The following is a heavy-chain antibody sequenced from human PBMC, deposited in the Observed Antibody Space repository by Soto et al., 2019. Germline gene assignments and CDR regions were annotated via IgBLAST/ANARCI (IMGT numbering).Heavy chain of an antibody. CDR1: GFTFSSYG. V-gene: IGHV3-30*03. CDR3: ATGFYYYDSSGNFDY. CDR2: ISYDGSNK. D-gene: IGHD3-22*01. Sequence: QVQLVESGGGVVKPGRSLRLSCAASGFTFSSYGMHWVRQAPGKGLEWVAVISYDGSNKYYADSVKGRFTISRDNSKNTLYLQMNSLRAEDTAVYYCATGFYYYDSSGNFDYWGQGTLVTVSS. J-gene: IGHJ4*02.